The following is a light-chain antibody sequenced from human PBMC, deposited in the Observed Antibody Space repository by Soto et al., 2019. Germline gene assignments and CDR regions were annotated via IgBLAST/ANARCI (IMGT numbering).Light chain of an antibody. J-gene: IGKJ4*01. CDR2: KAS. CDR3: LQYIDYPLT. Sequence: DIQMTQSPSTLSASVGDRVIITCRASQSLSSWLAWYQQKPGKAPKILIYKASSLASGVPSRFSGSGSGTEFTLAISSLQPDDFATYYCLQYIDYPLTFGGGTKVEFK. V-gene: IGKV1-5*03. CDR1: QSLSSW.